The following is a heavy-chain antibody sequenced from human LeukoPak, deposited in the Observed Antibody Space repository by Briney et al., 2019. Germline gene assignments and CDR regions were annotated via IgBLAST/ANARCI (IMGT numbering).Heavy chain of an antibody. CDR2: LYADGKT. Sequence: GGSLRLSCAAPGFTVNSNYLNWVRQAPGKGLEWVSVLYADGKTYYADSVKGRFTISRDNSKNNLYLQMNSLRPEDTAVYYCARGGGYYGIDYWGQGTLVTVSS. CDR3: ARGGGYYGIDY. J-gene: IGHJ4*02. CDR1: GFTVNSNY. V-gene: IGHV3-66*02. D-gene: IGHD3-10*01.